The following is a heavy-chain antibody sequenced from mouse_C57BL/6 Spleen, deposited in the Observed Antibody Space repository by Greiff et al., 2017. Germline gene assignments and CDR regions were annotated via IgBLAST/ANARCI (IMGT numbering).Heavy chain of an antibody. V-gene: IGHV1-64*01. J-gene: IGHJ4*01. Sequence: QVQLKQPGAELVKPGASVKLSCKASGYTFTSYWMHWVKQRPGQGLEWIGMIHPTSGSTNYNEKFKSKATLTVDKSSSTAYMQLSSLTSEDSAVYYCARGGLRREAMDYWGQGTSVTVSS. D-gene: IGHD2-4*01. CDR2: IHPTSGST. CDR1: GYTFTSYW. CDR3: ARGGLRREAMDY.